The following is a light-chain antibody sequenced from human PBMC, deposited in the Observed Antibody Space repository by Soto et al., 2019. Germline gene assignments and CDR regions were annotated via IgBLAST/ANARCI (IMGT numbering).Light chain of an antibody. Sequence: EIVLTQSPDTLSLFPGERATISCRASQSVSSSYLAWYQQKPGQAPRLLIYGASTRATGIPTRFRGSGSGTDFTLTISSLEPEDFAVYYCQQYDGSPRTFGQGTKVDIK. J-gene: IGKJ1*01. CDR3: QQYDGSPRT. CDR1: QSVSSSY. CDR2: GAS. V-gene: IGKV3-20*01.